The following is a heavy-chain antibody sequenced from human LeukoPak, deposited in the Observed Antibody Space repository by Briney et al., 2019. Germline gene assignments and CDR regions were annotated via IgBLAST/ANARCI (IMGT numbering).Heavy chain of an antibody. J-gene: IGHJ4*02. CDR2: ISTRGTTL. CDR1: GFTFTTYE. Sequence: PGGSLGLSCAASGFTFTTYEMHWVRQAPGKGLEWLSYISTRGTTLYYADSVKGRFTISRDIATNTLYLQMNSLRAEDTAVYYCAREGSTLCSYGSGSPYNFDYWGQGTLVTVSS. D-gene: IGHD3-10*01. V-gene: IGHV3-48*03. CDR3: AREGSTLCSYGSGSPYNFDY.